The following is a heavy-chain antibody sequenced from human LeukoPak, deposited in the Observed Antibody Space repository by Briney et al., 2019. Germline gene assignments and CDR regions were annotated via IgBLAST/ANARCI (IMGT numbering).Heavy chain of an antibody. V-gene: IGHV1-18*01. CDR1: GYTFTSYG. J-gene: IGHJ6*03. CDR3: ARAHSYVGYYYMDV. D-gene: IGHD5-18*01. CDR2: ISAYNGNT. Sequence: GASVKVSCKASGYTFTSYGITWVRQAPGQGLEWMGWISAYNGNTNYAEKFQGRVTMTTDTSTSTVYMELRSLRSDDTAVYYCARAHSYVGYYYMDVWGKGTPVTVSS.